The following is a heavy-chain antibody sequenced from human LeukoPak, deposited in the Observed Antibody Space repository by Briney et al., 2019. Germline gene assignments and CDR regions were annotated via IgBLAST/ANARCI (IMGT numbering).Heavy chain of an antibody. D-gene: IGHD3-22*01. CDR3: AGTAEIYYNDSSGKAGLDY. V-gene: IGHV1-18*01. J-gene: IGHJ4*02. Sequence: ASVKVSCKASGYTFTSYGISWVRQAPGQGLEWMGWISAYNGNTNYAQKLQGRVTMTTDTSTSTAYMELSRLRSDDTAVYYCAGTAEIYYNDSSGKAGLDYWGQGTLVTVSS. CDR2: ISAYNGNT. CDR1: GYTFTSYG.